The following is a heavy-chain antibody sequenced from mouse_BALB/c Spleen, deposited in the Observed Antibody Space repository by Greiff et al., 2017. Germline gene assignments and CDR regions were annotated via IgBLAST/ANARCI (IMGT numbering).Heavy chain of an antibody. D-gene: IGHD2-14*01. CDR1: GYTFTDYN. J-gene: IGHJ4*01. Sequence: EVQLQQSGPELVKPGASVKISCKASGYTFTDYNMHWVKQSHGKSLEWIGYIYPYNGGTGYNQKFKSKATLTVDNSSSTAYMELRSLTSEDSAVYYCARYRYDVLYAMDYWGQGTSVTVSS. CDR2: IYPYNGGT. V-gene: IGHV1S29*02. CDR3: ARYRYDVLYAMDY.